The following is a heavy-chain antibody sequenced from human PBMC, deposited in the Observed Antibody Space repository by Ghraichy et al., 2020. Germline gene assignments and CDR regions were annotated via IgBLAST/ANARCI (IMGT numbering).Heavy chain of an antibody. V-gene: IGHV3-20*01. CDR2: INWNGGST. Sequence: GGSLRLSCAASGFTFADYGMSWVRQAPGKGLEWVSSINWNGGSTGYADSVKGRFTISRDNAKKSLYLQMNSLRAEDTALYHCARGLYESSGDYYYHYHMDVWGQGTTVTVSS. J-gene: IGHJ6*02. D-gene: IGHD3-22*01. CDR3: ARGLYESSGDYYYHYHMDV. CDR1: GFTFADYG.